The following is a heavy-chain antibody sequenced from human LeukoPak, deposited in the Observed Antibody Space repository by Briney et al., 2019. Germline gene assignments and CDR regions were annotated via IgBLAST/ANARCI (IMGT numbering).Heavy chain of an antibody. D-gene: IGHD6-13*01. CDR3: ARQMNRWYTIFDY. CDR2: ISSSSSYI. J-gene: IGHJ4*02. V-gene: IGHV3-21*01. Sequence: GGSLRLSCAASGFTFSSYSMNWVRQAPGKGLEWVSSISSSSSYIYYADSVKGRFTISRDNAKNSLYLQMNSLRAEDTAVYYCARQMNRWYTIFDYWGQGTLVTVSS. CDR1: GFTFSSYS.